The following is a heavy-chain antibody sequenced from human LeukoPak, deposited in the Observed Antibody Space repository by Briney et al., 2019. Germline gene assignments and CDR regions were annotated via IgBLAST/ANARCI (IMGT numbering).Heavy chain of an antibody. CDR1: GGSISSYY. J-gene: IGHJ4*02. CDR2: IYTSGST. D-gene: IGHD3-10*01. V-gene: IGHV4-4*09. CDR3: ARNVLLWFGEPGTIDY. Sequence: SETLSLTCTVSGGSISSYYWSWIRQPPGKGLEWIGYIYTSGSTNYNPSLKSRVTISVDTSKNQFSLKLSSVTAADTAVYYCARNVLLWFGEPGTIDYWGQGTLVTVSS.